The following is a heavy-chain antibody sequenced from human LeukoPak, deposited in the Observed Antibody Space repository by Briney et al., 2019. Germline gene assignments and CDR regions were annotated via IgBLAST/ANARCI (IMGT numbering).Heavy chain of an antibody. V-gene: IGHV1-2*02. CDR3: ARDTADWAAAALFDY. J-gene: IGHJ4*02. CDR2: INPNSGGT. Sequence: GASVKVSCKASEYTFTGYYMHWVRQAPGQGLEWMGWINPNSGGTNYAQKFQGRVTMTRDTSISTAYMELSRLRSDDTAVYYCARDTADWAAAALFDYWGQGTLVTVSS. CDR1: EYTFTGYY. D-gene: IGHD6-13*01.